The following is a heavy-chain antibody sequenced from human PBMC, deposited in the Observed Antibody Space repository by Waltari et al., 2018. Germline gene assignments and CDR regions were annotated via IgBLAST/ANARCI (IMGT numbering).Heavy chain of an antibody. CDR1: GFTFGSYA. CDR2: ISGGGGST. V-gene: IGHV3-23*04. CDR3: GGATWEGHYYYYYMDV. Sequence: EVQLVESGGRFVQPGGSLRPSCAASGFTFGSYAIGWVSQAAGKGLGWGSAISGGGGSTYYADSVKGRFTMSRDKAKNTLYLQMNSLRAEDTAVYDGGGATWEGHYYYYYMDVWGKGTTVTVSS. D-gene: IGHD1-26*01. J-gene: IGHJ6*03.